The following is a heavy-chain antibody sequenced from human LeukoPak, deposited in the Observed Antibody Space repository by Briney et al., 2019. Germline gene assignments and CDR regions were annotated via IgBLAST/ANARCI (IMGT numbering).Heavy chain of an antibody. CDR1: GYTFTSYD. Sequence: ASVKVSCKASGYTFTSYDINWVRQATGQGLEWMGWMNPNSGNTGYAQKFQGRVTMTRNTSISTAYMELSSLRSEDTAVYYCARGVSTYYYDSSGAYWGQGTLVTVSS. CDR2: MNPNSGNT. J-gene: IGHJ4*02. CDR3: ARGVSTYYYDSSGAY. V-gene: IGHV1-8*01. D-gene: IGHD3-22*01.